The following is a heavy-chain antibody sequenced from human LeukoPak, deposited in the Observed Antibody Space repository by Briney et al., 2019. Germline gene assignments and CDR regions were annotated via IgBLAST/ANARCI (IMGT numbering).Heavy chain of an antibody. Sequence: SETLSLTCAVSGGPFSGYFWSWIRQSSGKGLEWIGYIYYSGSTNYNPSLKSRVTISVDTSKNQFSLKLSSVTAADTAVYYCARANGGYGMNWFDPWGQGTLVTVSS. V-gene: IGHV4-59*08. CDR2: IYYSGST. J-gene: IGHJ5*02. CDR1: GGPFSGYF. D-gene: IGHD5-18*01. CDR3: ARANGGYGMNWFDP.